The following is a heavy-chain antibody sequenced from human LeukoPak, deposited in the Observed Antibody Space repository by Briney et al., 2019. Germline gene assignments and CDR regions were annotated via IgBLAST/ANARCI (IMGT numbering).Heavy chain of an antibody. V-gene: IGHV3-74*03. Sequence: GGSLRLSCAASGFTFSTYVMTWVRQAPGKGLVWVSRINSDGSSITYADSAKGRFTISRDNAKNTLYLQMNSLRVEDTAVYYCAREGRVSGYDFDCWGQGTLVTVSS. D-gene: IGHD5-12*01. CDR3: AREGRVSGYDFDC. CDR1: GFTFSTYV. J-gene: IGHJ4*02. CDR2: INSDGSSI.